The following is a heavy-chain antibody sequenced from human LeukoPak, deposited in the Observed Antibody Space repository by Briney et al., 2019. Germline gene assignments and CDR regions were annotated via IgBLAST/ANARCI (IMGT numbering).Heavy chain of an antibody. CDR2: ISVSGDNT. CDR3: ARGGGMDV. J-gene: IGHJ6*02. V-gene: IGHV3-23*01. CDR1: GFTFSRYA. Sequence: GGSLRLSCAASGFTFSRYAKSWVRLGPGKGLEWASAISVSGDNTYYADSVKGRFTVSRDNSKNTLYLQMNSLRAEDTALYYCARGGGMDVWGQGTTVAVSS.